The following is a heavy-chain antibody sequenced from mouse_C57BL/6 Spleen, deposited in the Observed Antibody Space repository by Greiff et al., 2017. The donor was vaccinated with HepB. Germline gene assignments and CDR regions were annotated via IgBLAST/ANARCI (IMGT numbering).Heavy chain of an antibody. J-gene: IGHJ3*01. CDR3: ARGGTTVVAGPFAY. V-gene: IGHV1-69*01. Sequence: QVQLKQPGAELVMPGASVKLSCKASGYTFTSYWMHWVKQRPGQGLEWIGEIDPSDSYTNYNQKFKGKSTLTVDKSSSTAYMQLSSLTSEDSAVYYCARGGTTVVAGPFAYWGQGTLVTVSA. CDR1: GYTFTSYW. D-gene: IGHD1-1*01. CDR2: IDPSDSYT.